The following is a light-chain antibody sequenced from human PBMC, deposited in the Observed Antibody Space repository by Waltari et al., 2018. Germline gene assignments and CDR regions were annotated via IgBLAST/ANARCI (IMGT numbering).Light chain of an antibody. CDR1: QRISSR. CDR3: QQYNNDPCT. Sequence: QCSQRISSRWAWYRQEPGKAGKLLIYKASSVESGVPSRISGSGSGTECTHTISSLQPDDSATYDGQQYNNDPCTFGAGTKVDIK. J-gene: IGKJ3*01. CDR2: KAS. V-gene: IGKV1-5*03.